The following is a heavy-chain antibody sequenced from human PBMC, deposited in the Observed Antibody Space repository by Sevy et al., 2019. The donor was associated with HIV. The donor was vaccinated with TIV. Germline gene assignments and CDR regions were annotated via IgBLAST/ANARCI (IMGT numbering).Heavy chain of an antibody. J-gene: IGHJ3*02. CDR1: GFTFRSYA. Sequence: GGSLRLSCAVSGFTFRSYAMSWVRQAPGKGLEWVSSISGPGALTYYAESVKGRFTISRDNSKNTLYLQMNSLRAEDTAVYYCAKDGGGEKKVWFGDAFDIWGQGTMVTVSS. V-gene: IGHV3-23*01. D-gene: IGHD3-10*01. CDR3: AKDGGGEKKVWFGDAFDI. CDR2: ISGPGALT.